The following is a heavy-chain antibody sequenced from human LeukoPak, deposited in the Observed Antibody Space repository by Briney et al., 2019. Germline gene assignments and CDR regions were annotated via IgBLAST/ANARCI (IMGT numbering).Heavy chain of an antibody. Sequence: PSQTLSLTCTVSGGSISSGDYYWSWIRQPPGKGLEWIGYIYYSGSTYYNPSLKSRVTISVDTSKNQFSLKLSSVTAADTAVYYYARGKTIFRQFDYWGQGTLVTVSS. CDR3: ARGKTIFRQFDY. V-gene: IGHV4-30-4*01. CDR1: GGSISSGDYY. CDR2: IYYSGST. D-gene: IGHD3-9*01. J-gene: IGHJ4*02.